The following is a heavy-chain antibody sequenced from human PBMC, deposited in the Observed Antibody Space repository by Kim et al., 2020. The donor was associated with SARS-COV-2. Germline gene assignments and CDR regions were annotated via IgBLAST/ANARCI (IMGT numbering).Heavy chain of an antibody. J-gene: IGHJ4*02. CDR2: IIPIFGTA. D-gene: IGHD3-9*01. V-gene: IGHV1-69*13. Sequence: SVKVSCKASGGTFSSYAISWVRQAPGQGLEWMGGIIPIFGTANYAQKFQGRVTITADESTSTAYMELSSLRSEDTAVYYCARGEREVSSEDILTGYDARYWGQGTLVTVSS. CDR3: ARGEREVSSEDILTGYDARY. CDR1: GGTFSSYA.